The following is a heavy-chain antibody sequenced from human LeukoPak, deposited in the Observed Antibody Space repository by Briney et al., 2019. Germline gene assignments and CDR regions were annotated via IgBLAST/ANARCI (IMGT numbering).Heavy chain of an antibody. CDR1: GFSFNTYG. D-gene: IGHD3-9*01. V-gene: IGHV3-33*01. CDR2: IWLDGSKI. CDR3: ARDLRKGSYFDY. J-gene: IGHJ4*02. Sequence: GGSLRLSCAASGFSFNTYGMHWVRQAPGKGLEGVAIIWLDGSKISYADSVKGRFTISRDNSKNTLYLQMNSLRAEDTAVYYCARDLRKGSYFDYGGQGTLVTVS.